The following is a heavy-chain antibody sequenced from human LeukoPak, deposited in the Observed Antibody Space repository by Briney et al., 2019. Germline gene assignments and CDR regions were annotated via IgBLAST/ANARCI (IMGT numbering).Heavy chain of an antibody. CDR1: GFTFSSYG. CDR3: ARLGIVGAIWAFDI. D-gene: IGHD1-26*01. J-gene: IGHJ3*02. CDR2: ISYDGSNK. Sequence: GGSLRLSCAASGFTFSSYGMHWVRQAPGKGLEWVAVISYDGSNKYYADSVKGRFTISRDNSKNTLYLQMNSLRAEDTAMYYCARLGIVGAIWAFDIWGQGTMVTVSS. V-gene: IGHV3-30*03.